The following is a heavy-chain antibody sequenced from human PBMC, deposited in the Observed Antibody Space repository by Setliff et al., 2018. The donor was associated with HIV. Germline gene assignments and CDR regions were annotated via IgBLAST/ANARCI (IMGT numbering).Heavy chain of an antibody. CDR1: GGSISSGDYF. J-gene: IGHJ4*02. D-gene: IGHD3-10*01. V-gene: IGHV4-30-4*08. Sequence: SETLSLTCTVSGGSISSGDYFLSWIRQAPGKGLEWIGCIYYSGSAYYNPSLQSRVTISVDTSKNQVSLKLNSMTAADTAVYYCTRVDEDWRYYGSGSYYILGYWGQGTLVTVSS. CDR2: IYYSGSA. CDR3: TRVDEDWRYYGSGSYYILGY.